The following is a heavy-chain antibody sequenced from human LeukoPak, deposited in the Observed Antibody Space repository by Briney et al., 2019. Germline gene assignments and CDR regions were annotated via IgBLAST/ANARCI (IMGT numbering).Heavy chain of an antibody. J-gene: IGHJ4*02. Sequence: GGSLRLSCAASGFTFSSYALHWVRQAPGKGLEWVAVISYDGSNKYFADSVKGRFTISRDNSKNTLYLQMNSLRAEDTAVYYCAREVYYGSGSYYYYFDYWGQGTLVTVSS. CDR3: AREVYYGSGSYYYYFDY. V-gene: IGHV3-30-3*01. CDR2: ISYDGSNK. D-gene: IGHD3-10*01. CDR1: GFTFSSYA.